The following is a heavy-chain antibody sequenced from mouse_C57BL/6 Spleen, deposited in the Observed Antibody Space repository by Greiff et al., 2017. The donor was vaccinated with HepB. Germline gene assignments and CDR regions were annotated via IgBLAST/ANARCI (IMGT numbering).Heavy chain of an antibody. J-gene: IGHJ2*01. D-gene: IGHD3-2*02. CDR3: ARGDSSLYFDY. Sequence: VQLQQSGPVLVKPGASVKMSCKASGYTFTDYYMNWVKQSHGKSLEWIGVINPYNGGTSYNQKFKGKATLTVDKSSSTAYMELNSLTSEDSAVYYCARGDSSLYFDYWGQGTTLTVSS. CDR1: GYTFTDYY. CDR2: INPYNGGT. V-gene: IGHV1-19*01.